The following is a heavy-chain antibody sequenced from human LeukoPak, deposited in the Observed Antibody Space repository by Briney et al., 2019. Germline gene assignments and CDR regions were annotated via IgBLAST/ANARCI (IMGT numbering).Heavy chain of an antibody. D-gene: IGHD2-2*01. J-gene: IGHJ4*02. CDR3: ARIYCSSTSCYPPDY. CDR1: GGTFSSYA. V-gene: IGHV1-69*05. Sequence: GASVKVSCKASGGTFSSYAISWVRQAPGQGLERMGGIIPIFGTANYAQKFQGRVTITTDESTSTAYMELSSLRSEDTAVYYCARIYCSSTSCYPPDYWAREPWSPSPQ. CDR2: IIPIFGTA.